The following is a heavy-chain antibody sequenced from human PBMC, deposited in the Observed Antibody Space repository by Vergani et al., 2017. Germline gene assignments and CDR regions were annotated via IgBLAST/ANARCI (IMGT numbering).Heavy chain of an antibody. V-gene: IGHV4-61*01. D-gene: IGHD3-10*01. CDR3: ARDRYYGSGSYYSYYYGMDV. Sequence: QVQLQESGPGLVKPSETLSLTCTVSGGSVSSGSYYWSWIRQPPGKGLEWIGYIYYSGSTNYNPSLKSRVTISVDTSKNQFSLKLSSVTAADTAVYYCARDRYYGSGSYYSYYYGMDVWGQGTTVTVSS. CDR2: IYYSGST. J-gene: IGHJ6*02. CDR1: GGSVSSGSYY.